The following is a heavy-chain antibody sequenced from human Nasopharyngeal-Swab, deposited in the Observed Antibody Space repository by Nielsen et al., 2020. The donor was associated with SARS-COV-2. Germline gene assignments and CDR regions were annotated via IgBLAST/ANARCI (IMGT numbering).Heavy chain of an antibody. Sequence: GESLKISCAASGFTFSSYAMSWVRQAPGKGLEWVAVISYDGSNKYYADSVKGRFTISRDNSKNTLYLQMNSLRAEDTAVYYCARGQNGQQLVPSYYYYGMDVWGQGTTVTVSS. CDR2: ISYDGSNK. D-gene: IGHD6-13*01. V-gene: IGHV3-30*04. CDR3: ARGQNGQQLVPSYYYYGMDV. CDR1: GFTFSSYA. J-gene: IGHJ6*02.